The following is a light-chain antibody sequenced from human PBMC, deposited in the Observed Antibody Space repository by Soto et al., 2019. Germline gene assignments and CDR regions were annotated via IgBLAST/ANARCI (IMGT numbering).Light chain of an antibody. Sequence: QSVLTQPPSVSGAPGQRVTISCTGSSSNIGAGYNVHWYQQLPGTAPKLLIYGNSNRPSGVPDRFSGSKSGTSASLAITGLQAEEEEDYYCRHSDNSMSGWVFGGGTKLTVL. CDR2: GNS. J-gene: IGLJ3*02. CDR3: RHSDNSMSGWV. V-gene: IGLV1-40*01. CDR1: SSNIGAGYN.